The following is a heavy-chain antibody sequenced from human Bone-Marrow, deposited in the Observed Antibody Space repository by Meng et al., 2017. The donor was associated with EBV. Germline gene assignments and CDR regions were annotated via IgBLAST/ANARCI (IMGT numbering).Heavy chain of an antibody. CDR1: GGSISSSNW. D-gene: IGHD2-21*02. Sequence: GSGPGAVKPAGTRSLTCAVSGGSISSSNWWNWVRQPPGKGLEWIGEIYHSGSTNYNPSLKSRVTISVDKSKNQFSLKLSSVTAADTAVYYCARAWSVTSGFDPWGQGTLVTVSS. V-gene: IGHV4-4*02. CDR3: ARAWSVTSGFDP. CDR2: IYHSGST. J-gene: IGHJ5*02.